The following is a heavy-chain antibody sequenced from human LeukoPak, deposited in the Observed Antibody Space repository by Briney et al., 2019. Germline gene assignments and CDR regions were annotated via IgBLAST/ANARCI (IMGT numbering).Heavy chain of an antibody. Sequence: SETLSLTCTVSGGSISSYYWSWIRQPAGKGLEWTGRIYTSGGTNYNPSLKSRVTMSVDTSKNQFSLKLSSVTAADTAIYYCAGTLGYSSQIDPWGQGTLVTVSS. D-gene: IGHD6-19*01. V-gene: IGHV4-4*07. CDR3: AGTLGYSSQIDP. CDR2: IYTSGGT. J-gene: IGHJ5*02. CDR1: GGSISSYY.